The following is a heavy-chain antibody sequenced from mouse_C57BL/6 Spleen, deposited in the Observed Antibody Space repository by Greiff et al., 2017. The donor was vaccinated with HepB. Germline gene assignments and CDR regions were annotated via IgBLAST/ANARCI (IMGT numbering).Heavy chain of an antibody. CDR3: ARSYYSKGDFDY. CDR2: IHPNSGST. V-gene: IGHV1-64*01. D-gene: IGHD2-5*01. Sequence: QVQLQQPGAELVKPGASVKLSCKASGYTFTSYWMHWVKQRPGQGLEWIGMIHPNSGSTNYNEKFKSKATLTVDKSSSTAYMQLSSLTSEDSAVYYCARSYYSKGDFDYWGQGTTLTVSS. CDR1: GYTFTSYW. J-gene: IGHJ2*01.